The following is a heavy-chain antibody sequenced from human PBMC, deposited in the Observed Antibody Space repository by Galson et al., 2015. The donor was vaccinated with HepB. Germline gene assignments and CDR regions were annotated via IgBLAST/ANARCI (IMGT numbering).Heavy chain of an antibody. V-gene: IGHV1-8*01. J-gene: IGHJ4*02. CDR2: MNPKSTNT. Sequence: SVKVSCKASGYTFTSYDVTWVRQAPGQGLEWMGWMNPKSTNTGYACKFQGRVTMTGDTSMDTAYMELSSLTSEDTAVYYCARAVRNQLLSEYWGLGTLVTVSS. D-gene: IGHD1-26*01. CDR1: GYTFTSYD. CDR3: ARAVRNQLLSEY.